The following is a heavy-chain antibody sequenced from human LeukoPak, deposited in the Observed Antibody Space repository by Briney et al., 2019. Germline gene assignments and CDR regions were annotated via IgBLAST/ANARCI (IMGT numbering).Heavy chain of an antibody. V-gene: IGHV1-2*02. J-gene: IGHJ6*02. CDR2: INPNSGGT. CDR3: ARDYGPFWSSSPRYYGMDV. Sequence: ASVKVSCKASAYTFTGYYMHWERHAPGQGLEWMGWINPNSGGTNYAQKFQGRVTMTRDPSISTAYMELSRLRSDDTAVYYCARDYGPFWSSSPRYYGMDVWGQGTTVTVSS. D-gene: IGHD6-13*01. CDR1: AYTFTGYY.